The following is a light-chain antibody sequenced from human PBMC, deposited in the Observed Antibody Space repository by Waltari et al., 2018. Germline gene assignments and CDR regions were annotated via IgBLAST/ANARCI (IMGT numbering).Light chain of an antibody. J-gene: IGKJ4*01. V-gene: IGKV1-39*01. Sequence: DIQMTQSPSSLSASVGDRVTIPCRARQSVSKYLNWYQQQPGKAPKLLIYTTSNLQSGVPSRFSGSGSGTDFTLTISSLQLEDLATYYCQQSYNTPLSFGGGTKVEIK. CDR3: QQSYNTPLS. CDR2: TTS. CDR1: QSVSKY.